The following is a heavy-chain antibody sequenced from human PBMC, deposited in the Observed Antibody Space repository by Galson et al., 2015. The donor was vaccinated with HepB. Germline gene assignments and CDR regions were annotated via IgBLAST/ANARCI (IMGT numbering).Heavy chain of an antibody. J-gene: IGHJ4*02. CDR2: ISPSGGGT. Sequence: SLRLSCAVSGFTFKDYAMSWVRQAPGKGLEWVSGISPSGGGTSYADSVKGRFTVSRDNSKNTLYLQINSLRADDTAVYYCAKDWALGYCSGGSCSPPDFWGQGTLVTVSS. D-gene: IGHD2-15*01. V-gene: IGHV3-23*01. CDR1: GFTFKDYA. CDR3: AKDWALGYCSGGSCSPPDF.